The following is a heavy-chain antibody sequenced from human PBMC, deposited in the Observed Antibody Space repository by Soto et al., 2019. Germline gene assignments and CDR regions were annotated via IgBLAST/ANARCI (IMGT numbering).Heavy chain of an antibody. V-gene: IGHV3-23*01. CDR1: GFTFSSYA. CDR3: ARSDYDILTGPRDYYYGMDV. J-gene: IGHJ6*02. Sequence: GGSLRLSCAASGFTFSSYAMSWVRQAPGKGLEWVSAISGSGGSTYYADSVKGRFTISRDNSKNTLYLQMNSLRAEDTAVYYCARSDYDILTGPRDYYYGMDVWGQGTTVTV. CDR2: ISGSGGST. D-gene: IGHD3-9*01.